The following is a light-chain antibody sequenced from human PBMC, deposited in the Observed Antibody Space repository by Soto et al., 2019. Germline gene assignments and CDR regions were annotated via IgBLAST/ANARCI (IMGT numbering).Light chain of an antibody. CDR2: EVY. CDR3: SSFTSTNTWV. J-gene: IGLJ3*02. V-gene: IGLV2-14*01. Sequence: QSALTQPASVSGSPGQSITISCTGTSSDVGGYNSVCWYQQHPGKAPKLMIYEVYNRPSGVSDRFSASKSGNTASLTISGLQADDEADYYCSSFTSTNTWVFGGGTKLTVL. CDR1: SSDVGGYNS.